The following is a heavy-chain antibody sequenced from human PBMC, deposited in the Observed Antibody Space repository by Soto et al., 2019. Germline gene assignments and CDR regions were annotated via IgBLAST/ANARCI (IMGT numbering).Heavy chain of an antibody. V-gene: IGHV3-30-3*01. CDR2: ISYDGSNK. Sequence: QVQLVESGGGVVQPGRSLRLSCAASGFTFSSYAMHWVRQAPGKGLEWVAVISYDGSNKYYADSVKGRFTISRDNSKNTLYLQMNSLRAEDTAVYYCARDHGARRGCCDYWGQGTLVTVSS. CDR1: GFTFSSYA. J-gene: IGHJ4*02. D-gene: IGHD2-15*01. CDR3: ARDHGARRGCCDY.